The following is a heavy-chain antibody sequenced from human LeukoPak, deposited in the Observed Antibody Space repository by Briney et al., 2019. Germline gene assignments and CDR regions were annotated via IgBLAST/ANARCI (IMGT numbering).Heavy chain of an antibody. V-gene: IGHV4-4*07. Sequence: SETLTLTCTVSGYSISSYYWTWIRQPAGKGLEWIERIYTSGSTNYSPSLKSRVTMPVDTSKSQCSLNVTSVTAADTAVYYCAREGATTRPLDYWGQGTLVTVSS. CDR1: GYSISSYY. CDR3: AREGATTRPLDY. D-gene: IGHD4-17*01. CDR2: IYTSGST. J-gene: IGHJ4*02.